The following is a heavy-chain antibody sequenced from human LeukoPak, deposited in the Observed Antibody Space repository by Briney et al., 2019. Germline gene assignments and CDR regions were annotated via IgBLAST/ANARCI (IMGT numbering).Heavy chain of an antibody. V-gene: IGHV4-59*08. J-gene: IGHJ4*02. CDR2: VHYSESS. CDR3: ARHKDYGDYFDY. D-gene: IGHD4-17*01. Sequence: PSETLSLTCTVSGGSITTHFWTWVRQPPGKGLEWIGYVHYSESSNYNPSLKSRITMSPDTSKYQISLRLASVTAADTAVYYCARHKDYGDYFDYWGQGTLVTVSS. CDR1: GGSITTHF.